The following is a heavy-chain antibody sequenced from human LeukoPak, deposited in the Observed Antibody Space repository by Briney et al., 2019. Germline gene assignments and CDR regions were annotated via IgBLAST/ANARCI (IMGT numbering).Heavy chain of an antibody. CDR3: ARDPIFGVVPLYYYYYYGMDV. CDR1: GYTFTSYG. Sequence: EASVKVSCKASGYTFTSYGISWVRQAPGQGLEWMGWISAYNGNTNYAQKLQGRVTMTTDTSTSTAYMELRSLRSDDTAVYYCARDPIFGVVPLYYYYYYGMDVWGQGTTVTVSS. J-gene: IGHJ6*02. CDR2: ISAYNGNT. V-gene: IGHV1-18*01. D-gene: IGHD3-3*01.